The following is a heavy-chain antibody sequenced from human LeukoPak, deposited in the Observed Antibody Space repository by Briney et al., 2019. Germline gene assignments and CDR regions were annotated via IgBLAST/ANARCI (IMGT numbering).Heavy chain of an antibody. CDR3: VKVGDYYDSSGYYNL. CDR2: IHYDGSNK. CDR1: GFTFSSYG. D-gene: IGHD3-22*01. V-gene: IGHV3-30*02. Sequence: PGGSLRLSCAASGFTFSSYGIHWVRPAPGKGLEWVSFIHYDGSNKDYADSVKGRFTTSRDNSKNTLYLQMNSLRPEDTAVYYCVKVGDYYDSSGYYNLWGQGTLVTVSS. J-gene: IGHJ5*02.